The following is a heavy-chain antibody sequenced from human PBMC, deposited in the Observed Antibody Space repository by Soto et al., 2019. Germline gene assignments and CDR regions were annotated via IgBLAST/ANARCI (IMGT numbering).Heavy chain of an antibody. J-gene: IGHJ4*02. CDR3: ARDRGVEAGYFDY. V-gene: IGHV3-53*01. CDR1: GFTVSSNY. Sequence: GGSLRLSCAASGFTVSSNYMSWVRQAPGKGLEWVSVIYSGGSTYYADSVKGRFTISRDNSKNTLYLQMNSLRAEDTAVYYCARDRGVEAGYFDYWGQGTLATVSS. D-gene: IGHD2-15*01. CDR2: IYSGGST.